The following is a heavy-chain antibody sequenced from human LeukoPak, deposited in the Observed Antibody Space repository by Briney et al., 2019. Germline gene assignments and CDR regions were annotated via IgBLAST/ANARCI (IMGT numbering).Heavy chain of an antibody. J-gene: IGHJ6*02. CDR1: GGSISSSNW. D-gene: IGHD1-26*01. CDR3: ARDGIGEALDV. CDR2: IYHSGST. V-gene: IGHV4-4*02. Sequence: SETLSLTCAVSGGSISSSNWWSWVRQPPGKGLEWIGEIYHSGSTNYNPSLKSRVTISVDKSKNQFSLKVSSVTAAGTALYYCARDGIGEALDVWGQGTTVTVSS.